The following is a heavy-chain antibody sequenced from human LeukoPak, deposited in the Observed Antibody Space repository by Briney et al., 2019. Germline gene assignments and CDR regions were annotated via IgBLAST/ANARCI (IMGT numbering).Heavy chain of an antibody. V-gene: IGHV1-46*01. Sequence: ASVKVSCKASGYTFTSYYMHWVRQAPGQGLEWMGIINPSGGSTSYAQKFQGRVTMTRDMSTSTVYMELSSLRSEDTAVYYCARGVYQYYYDSGGYLNHYYYYYMDVWGKGTTVTVSS. D-gene: IGHD3-22*01. CDR3: ARGVYQYYYDSGGYLNHYYYYYMDV. J-gene: IGHJ6*03. CDR1: GYTFTSYY. CDR2: INPSGGST.